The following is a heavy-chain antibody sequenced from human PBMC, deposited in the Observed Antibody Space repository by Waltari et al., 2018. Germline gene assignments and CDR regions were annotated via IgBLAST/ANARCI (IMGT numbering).Heavy chain of an antibody. J-gene: IGHJ4*02. CDR2: ISWDGGST. CDR3: AKDIPYYCSGGSCPLQFDY. D-gene: IGHD2-15*01. Sequence: EVQLVESGGVVVQPGGSLSLSCAASGFPFDHYTIHWVRQTPGKGLEWVSLISWDGGSTYYADSVRGRFTIFRDNSKNSLYLQMNSLRTEDTALYYCAKDIPYYCSGGSCPLQFDYWGQGTLVTVSS. V-gene: IGHV3-43*01. CDR1: GFPFDHYT.